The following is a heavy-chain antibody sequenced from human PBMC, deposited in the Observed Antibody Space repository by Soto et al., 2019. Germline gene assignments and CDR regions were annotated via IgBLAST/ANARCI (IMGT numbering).Heavy chain of an antibody. CDR2: ISYDGSNQ. J-gene: IGHJ4*02. V-gene: IGHV3-30-3*01. CDR3: ARRTGTAPRFDY. D-gene: IGHD1-7*01. Sequence: QVQLVESGGGVVQPGRSLRLSCSAPGFTFSDFEMYWVRQAPGKGLDWVSFISYDGSNQYYAGSVKGRFTVSRDNSKNTLCLLMNSLRPEDTAVYFCARRTGTAPRFDYWGQGTLVTVSS. CDR1: GFTFSDFE.